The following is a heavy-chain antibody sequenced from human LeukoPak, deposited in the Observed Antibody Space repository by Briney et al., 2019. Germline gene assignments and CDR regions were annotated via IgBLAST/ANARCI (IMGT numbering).Heavy chain of an antibody. Sequence: PGGSLRLSCAASGFTVSSNYMSWVRQAPGKGLEWVSVIYSGGSTYYADSVKGRFTISRDNPKNTLYLQMNSLRAEDTAVYYCARYPLTYYYDSSSYLAAWGQGTLVTVSS. J-gene: IGHJ5*02. CDR3: ARYPLTYYYDSSSYLAA. D-gene: IGHD3-22*01. V-gene: IGHV3-53*01. CDR1: GFTVSSNY. CDR2: IYSGGST.